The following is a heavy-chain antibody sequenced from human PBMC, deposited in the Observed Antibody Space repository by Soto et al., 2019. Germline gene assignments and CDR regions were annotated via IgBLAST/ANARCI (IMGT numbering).Heavy chain of an antibody. V-gene: IGHV1-69*13. Sequence: ASVKVSCKASGGTFSSYAISWVRQAPGQGLEWMGGIIPIFGTANYAQKFQGRVTITADETTSTAYMELSSLRSEDTAVYYCASSDSPYCSSTSSPLGHYGMDVWGQGATVTVSS. CDR2: IIPIFGTA. J-gene: IGHJ6*02. CDR3: ASSDSPYCSSTSSPLGHYGMDV. D-gene: IGHD2-2*01. CDR1: GGTFSSYA.